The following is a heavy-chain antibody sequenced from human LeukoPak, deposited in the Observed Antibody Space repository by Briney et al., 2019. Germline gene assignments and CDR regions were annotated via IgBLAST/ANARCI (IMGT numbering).Heavy chain of an antibody. CDR2: ISTYNGNT. CDR1: GYTFNIYG. D-gene: IGHD6-19*01. CDR3: ARGDSGPDY. J-gene: IGHJ4*02. V-gene: IGHV1-18*01. Sequence: ASVKVSCQASGYTFNIYGIGWVRQAPGQGLEWMGWISTYNGNTDYAQKVQGRVTLTTDIPTNTAYMELRSLRSDDTAIYYCARGDSGPDYWGQGTLVTVSS.